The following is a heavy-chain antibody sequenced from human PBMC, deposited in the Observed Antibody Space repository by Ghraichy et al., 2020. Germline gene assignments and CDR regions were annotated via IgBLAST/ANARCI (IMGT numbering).Heavy chain of an antibody. CDR1: GFTFSSYA. V-gene: IGHV3-23*01. J-gene: IGHJ6*02. Sequence: GGSLRLSCAASGFTFSSYAMSWVRQAPGKGLEWVSVISGSGGSTYYADSVKGRFTISRDNSKNTLYLQMNSLRAEDTAVYYCANIPELRYCSSTSCYVAYYGMDVWGQGTTVTVSS. CDR2: ISGSGGST. D-gene: IGHD2-2*01. CDR3: ANIPELRYCSSTSCYVAYYGMDV.